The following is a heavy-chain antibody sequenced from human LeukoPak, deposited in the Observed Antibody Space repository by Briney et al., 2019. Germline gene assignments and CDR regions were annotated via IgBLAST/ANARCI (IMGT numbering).Heavy chain of an antibody. Sequence: SETLSLTCTVSGGSTSGFYWNWIRQPPGKGLEWIGYTYYSGSTSYNPSLKSRATISVDTSKRQFSLTLTSVTAADTAVYYCASRSGRNYYGMDVWGQGTTVIISS. CDR3: ASRSGRNYYGMDV. J-gene: IGHJ6*02. CDR1: GGSTSGFY. CDR2: TYYSGST. D-gene: IGHD1-14*01. V-gene: IGHV4-59*01.